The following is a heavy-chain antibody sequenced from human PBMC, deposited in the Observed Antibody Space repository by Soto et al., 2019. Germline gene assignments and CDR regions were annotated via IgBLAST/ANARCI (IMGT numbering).Heavy chain of an antibody. D-gene: IGHD6-19*01. CDR1: GFTFSRDG. V-gene: IGHV3-23*01. CDR3: ATFSSGWSLFDY. J-gene: IGHJ4*02. Sequence: GGSLRLSCAASGFTFSRDGMSWVRQAPGKGLEWVSLITDNGGSTYYADSVKGRFTISRDNTKNTLFLQMNSLRAEDTAVYYCATFSSGWSLFDYWGQGTLVTVSS. CDR2: ITDNGGST.